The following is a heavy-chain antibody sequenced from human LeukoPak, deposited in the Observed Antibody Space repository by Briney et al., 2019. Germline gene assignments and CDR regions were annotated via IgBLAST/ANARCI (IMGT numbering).Heavy chain of an antibody. D-gene: IGHD3-10*01. CDR2: INHSGST. V-gene: IGHV4-34*01. CDR1: GGSFSGYY. J-gene: IGHJ5*02. Sequence: SETLSLTCAVYGGSFSGYYWSWIRQPPGKGLEWIGEINHSGSTNYNPSLKSRVTISVDTSKNQFSLKLSSVTAADTAVYYCARAKRGVMVRGVIMGPNWFDPWGQGTLVTGSS. CDR3: ARAKRGVMVRGVIMGPNWFDP.